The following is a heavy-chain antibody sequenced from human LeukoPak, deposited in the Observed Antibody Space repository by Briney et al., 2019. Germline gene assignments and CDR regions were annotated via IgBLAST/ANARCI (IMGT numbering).Heavy chain of an antibody. Sequence: ASVKVSCKASGYTFTSYDINWVRQATGQGLEWMGWMNPNSGNTGYAQKFQGRVTMTRNTSISTAYMELSSLRSDDTAVYYCARVSCSSTSCRYYFDYWGQGTLVTVSS. CDR1: GYTFTSYD. CDR2: MNPNSGNT. J-gene: IGHJ4*02. D-gene: IGHD2-2*01. V-gene: IGHV1-8*01. CDR3: ARVSCSSTSCRYYFDY.